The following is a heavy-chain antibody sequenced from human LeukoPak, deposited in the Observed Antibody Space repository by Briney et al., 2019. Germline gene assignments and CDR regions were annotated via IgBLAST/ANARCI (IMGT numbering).Heavy chain of an antibody. D-gene: IGHD6-19*01. CDR1: GYTLTELS. CDR2: FDPEDGET. Sequence: ASVKVSCKVSGYTLTELSMHWVRQAPGKGLEWMGGFDPEDGETIYAQKFQSRVTMTEDTSTDTAYMELSSLRSEDTAVYYCATAGLIAVAGAFDYWGQGTLVTVSS. V-gene: IGHV1-24*01. J-gene: IGHJ4*02. CDR3: ATAGLIAVAGAFDY.